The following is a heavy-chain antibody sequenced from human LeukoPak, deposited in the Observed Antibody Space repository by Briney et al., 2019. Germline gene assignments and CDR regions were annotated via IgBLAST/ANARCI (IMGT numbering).Heavy chain of an antibody. Sequence: GGSLRLSCAASGFTFSSYAMSWVRQAPAKGLEWVSAISGSGGSTYYADSVKGRFTISRDNSKNTLYLQMNSLRAEDTAVYYCAARYCSGGSCYGVLGFDPWGQGTLVTVSS. V-gene: IGHV3-23*01. CDR3: AARYCSGGSCYGVLGFDP. CDR2: ISGSGGST. J-gene: IGHJ5*02. D-gene: IGHD2-15*01. CDR1: GFTFSSYA.